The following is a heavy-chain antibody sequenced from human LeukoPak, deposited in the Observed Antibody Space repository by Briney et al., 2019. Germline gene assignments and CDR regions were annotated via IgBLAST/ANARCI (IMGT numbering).Heavy chain of an antibody. J-gene: IGHJ5*02. CDR2: IYSGGST. CDR1: GFTVSSNY. V-gene: IGHV3-66*01. CDR3: AGANSRGGYRGRGSDP. Sequence: GGSLRLSCAASGFTVSSNYMSWVRQAPGKGLEGVSVIYSGGSTYYADSVKGRFTISRDNFKNTLDLQMNSLRAEDTGVYYCAGANSRGGYRGRGSDPWGQGTLVTVS. D-gene: IGHD6-19*01.